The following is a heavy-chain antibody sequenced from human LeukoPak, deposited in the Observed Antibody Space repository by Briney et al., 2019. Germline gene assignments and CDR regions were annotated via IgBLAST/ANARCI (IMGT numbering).Heavy chain of an antibody. J-gene: IGHJ4*02. CDR2: INPNSGGT. Sequence: ASVKVSCKASGYTFTGYYMHWVRQAPGQGLEWMGRINPNSGGTNYAQKFQGRVTMTRDTSISTAYMELSRLRSVDTAVYYCARVAAYSSGWLNYWGQGTLVTVSS. D-gene: IGHD6-19*01. V-gene: IGHV1-2*06. CDR3: ARVAAYSSGWLNY. CDR1: GYTFTGYY.